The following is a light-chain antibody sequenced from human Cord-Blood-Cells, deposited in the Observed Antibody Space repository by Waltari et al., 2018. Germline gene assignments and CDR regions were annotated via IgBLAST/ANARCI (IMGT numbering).Light chain of an antibody. Sequence: QSALTQPASVSGSPGQSITIPCPGTSSDVVRYNLVSWYQQHPGKAPQLMIYEVSKRPSGVSNRFSGSKSGNTASLTISGLQAEDEADYYCCSYAGSRVFGGGTKLTVL. V-gene: IGLV2-23*02. J-gene: IGLJ2*01. CDR3: CSYAGSRV. CDR2: EVS. CDR1: SSDVVRYNL.